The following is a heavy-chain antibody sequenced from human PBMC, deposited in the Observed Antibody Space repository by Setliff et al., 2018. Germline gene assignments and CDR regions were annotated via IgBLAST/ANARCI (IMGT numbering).Heavy chain of an antibody. D-gene: IGHD6-6*01. Sequence: SETLSLTCAAYGGTFSHYYWTWIRQSPGKGLEWIGEINHSGSTNYDPSLKSRVTISIDTSKDQFSLRMSSVSAADAAIYYCARGRNVAARLLDTWGQGSRVTVSS. CDR3: ARGRNVAARLLDT. V-gene: IGHV4-34*01. J-gene: IGHJ5*02. CDR2: INHSGST. CDR1: GGTFSHYY.